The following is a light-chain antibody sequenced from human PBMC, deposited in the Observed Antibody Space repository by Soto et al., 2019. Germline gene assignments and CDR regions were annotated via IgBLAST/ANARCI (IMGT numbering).Light chain of an antibody. CDR2: EIS. Sequence: QSALTQPPSASGSPGQSVTISCTGTSSDVGGYNYVSWYQQHPGTAPKLMIYEISKRPSGVPDRFSGSKSGNTASLTVSGLQAEDEADYYCSSYAGSNNVVFGGGTKLTV. CDR1: SSDVGGYNY. V-gene: IGLV2-8*01. J-gene: IGLJ2*01. CDR3: SSYAGSNNVV.